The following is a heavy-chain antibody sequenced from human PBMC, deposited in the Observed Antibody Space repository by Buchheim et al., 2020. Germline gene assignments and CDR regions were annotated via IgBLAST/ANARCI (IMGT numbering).Heavy chain of an antibody. CDR2: INSDGSST. D-gene: IGHD3-3*01. J-gene: IGHJ6*02. CDR3: ASNDFWSGYYGYYYYGMDV. V-gene: IGHV3-74*01. Sequence: EVQLVESGGGLVQPGGSLRLSCAASGFTFSSYWMHWVRQAPGKGLVWVSRINSDGSSTSYADSVKGRFTISRDNAKTTLYLQMNSLRAEDTAVYYCASNDFWSGYYGYYYYGMDVWGQGTT. CDR1: GFTFSSYW.